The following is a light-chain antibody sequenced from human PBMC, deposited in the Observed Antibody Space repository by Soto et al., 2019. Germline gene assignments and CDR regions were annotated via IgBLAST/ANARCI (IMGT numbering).Light chain of an antibody. CDR1: SSNIGNNY. V-gene: IGLV1-51*01. J-gene: IGLJ2*01. CDR2: DNN. CDR3: GTWDSSLSAGV. Sequence: SVLTQPPSVSGAPGQKVTISCSGSSSNIGNNYVSWYQQLPGTAPKLLIYDNNKRPSGIPDRFSGSKSGTSATLGITGLQTGDEADYYCGTWDSSLSAGVFGGGTKLTVL.